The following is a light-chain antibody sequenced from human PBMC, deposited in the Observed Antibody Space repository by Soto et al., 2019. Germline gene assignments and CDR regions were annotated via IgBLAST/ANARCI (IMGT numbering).Light chain of an antibody. J-gene: IGLJ1*01. CDR3: CAYVGARTYV. Sequence: QSVLTQPASVSGSLGQSITISCTGPSSVDGRFNVVSWFQQHPGQVPKLIIYEGSRRPSGVSSRFSGSKSGNTASLTISGLQAEDEADYYCCAYVGARTYVFGTGTKAPS. V-gene: IGLV2-23*01. CDR1: SSVDGRFNV. CDR2: EGS.